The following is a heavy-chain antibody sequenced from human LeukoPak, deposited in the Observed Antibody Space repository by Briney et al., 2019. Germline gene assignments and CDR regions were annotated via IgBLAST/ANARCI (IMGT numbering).Heavy chain of an antibody. V-gene: IGHV4-59*01. CDR2: ILYSGST. CDR1: GGSISSYY. CDR3: AGGGDSGGYYYPMFDY. D-gene: IGHD3-22*01. J-gene: IGHJ4*02. Sequence: SETLSLTCTVAGGSISSYYWSWDRQPPGKVRGWIGYILYSGSTNYNPSLKSRVTISVDTSRNQFSLKLNSVTAADTAVYYCAGGGDSGGYYYPMFDYWGQGTLVTVSS.